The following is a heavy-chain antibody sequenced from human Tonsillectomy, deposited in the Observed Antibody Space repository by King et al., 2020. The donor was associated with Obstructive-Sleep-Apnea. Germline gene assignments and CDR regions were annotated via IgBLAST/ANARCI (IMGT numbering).Heavy chain of an antibody. D-gene: IGHD4-23*01. CDR1: GFTFDDYA. Sequence: VQLVESGGVVVQPGGSLRLSCAASGFTFDDYAMHWVRQAPWKGLEWVSLISWDGGSTYYADSVKGRFTISRDNSKNSLYLQMNSLRAEDTALYYCAKDGYHGGNRGSHRVDWYFDLWGRGTLVTVSS. CDR2: ISWDGGST. CDR3: AKDGYHGGNRGSHRVDWYFDL. J-gene: IGHJ2*01. V-gene: IGHV3-43D*03.